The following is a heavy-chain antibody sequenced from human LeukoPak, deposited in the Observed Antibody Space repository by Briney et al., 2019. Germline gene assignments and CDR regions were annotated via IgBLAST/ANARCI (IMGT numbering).Heavy chain of an antibody. D-gene: IGHD2-21*02. CDR2: IYYNGNM. CDR3: ARHRAYCGGDCYSGGYFDY. CDR1: GASTIAYY. V-gene: IGHV4-59*08. Sequence: SETLSLTCSVSGASTIAYYWSWIRQPPGKGLEWIGYIYYNGNMSYNPSLKSRVTISIDTSKNQFSLKLTSVTAADTAVYYCARHRAYCGGDCYSGGYFDYWGQGTLVTVSS. J-gene: IGHJ4*02.